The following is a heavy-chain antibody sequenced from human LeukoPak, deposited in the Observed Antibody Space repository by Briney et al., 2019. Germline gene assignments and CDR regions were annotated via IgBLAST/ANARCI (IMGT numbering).Heavy chain of an antibody. CDR2: ISGSGGST. Sequence: GGSLRLSCAASRFTFSNFAMSWVRQAPGKGLEWVSAISGSGGSTYYADSVKGRFTISRDNSKNALFLQMNSLRAEDTAVYYCAKNTAMVGGDFDYWGQGTLVTVSS. V-gene: IGHV3-23*01. CDR1: RFTFSNFA. CDR3: AKNTAMVGGDFDY. D-gene: IGHD5-18*01. J-gene: IGHJ4*02.